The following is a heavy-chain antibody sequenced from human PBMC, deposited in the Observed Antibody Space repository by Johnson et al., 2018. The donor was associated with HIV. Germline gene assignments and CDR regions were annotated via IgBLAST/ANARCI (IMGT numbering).Heavy chain of an antibody. CDR2: IWYDGSNK. J-gene: IGHJ3*01. CDR1: GFTFSSYG. Sequence: QVQLVESGGGVVQPGRSLRLSCAASGFTFSSYGMHWVRQAPGKGLEWVAVIWYDGSNKYYADSVKGRFTISRDNSKNTLYLQMNSLRAEDTAVYYCAKSGYSGNLGLFDAFDVWGQGTKVTVSA. V-gene: IGHV3-33*06. D-gene: IGHD1-26*01. CDR3: AKSGYSGNLGLFDAFDV.